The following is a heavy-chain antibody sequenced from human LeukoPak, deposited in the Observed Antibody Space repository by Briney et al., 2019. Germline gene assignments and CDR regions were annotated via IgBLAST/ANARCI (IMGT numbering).Heavy chain of an antibody. CDR2: ISGSGGST. CDR1: GITLSNYG. D-gene: IGHD3-22*01. Sequence: GGSLRLSCAVSGITLSNYGMSWVRQAPGKGLEWVAGISGSGGSTSYADSVKGRFTISRDNPRNTLYLQMNSLRAEDTAVYFCAKRGVVIRVILVGFHKEAYYFDSWGQGALVTVSS. V-gene: IGHV3-23*01. J-gene: IGHJ4*02. CDR3: AKRGVVIRVILVGFHKEAYYFDS.